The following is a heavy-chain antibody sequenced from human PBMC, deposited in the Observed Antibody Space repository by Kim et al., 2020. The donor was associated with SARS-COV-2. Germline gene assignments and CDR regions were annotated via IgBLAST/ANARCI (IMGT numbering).Heavy chain of an antibody. CDR1: GYTFTSYY. V-gene: IGHV1-46*01. J-gene: IGHJ4*02. D-gene: IGHD6-13*01. Sequence: ASVKVSCKASGYTFTSYYMHWVRQAPGQGLEWMGIINPSGGSTSYAQKFQGRVTMTRDTSTSTVYMELSSLRSEDTAVYYCARVREYSSSWYHSVLGYWGQGTLVTVSS. CDR3: ARVREYSSSWYHSVLGY. CDR2: INPSGGST.